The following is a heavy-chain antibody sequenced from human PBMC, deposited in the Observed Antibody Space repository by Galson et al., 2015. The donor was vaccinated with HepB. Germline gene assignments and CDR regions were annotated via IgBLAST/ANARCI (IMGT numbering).Heavy chain of an antibody. Sequence: SLRLSCAASGFTFSSYSMNWVRQAPGKGLEWVSSISSSSSYIYYADSVKGRFTISRDNAKNSLYLQMNSLRAEDTAVYYCARVARGYSYGTPLDYWGQGTLVTVSS. CDR1: GFTFSSYS. CDR2: ISSSSSYI. J-gene: IGHJ4*02. V-gene: IGHV3-21*01. D-gene: IGHD5-18*01. CDR3: ARVARGYSYGTPLDY.